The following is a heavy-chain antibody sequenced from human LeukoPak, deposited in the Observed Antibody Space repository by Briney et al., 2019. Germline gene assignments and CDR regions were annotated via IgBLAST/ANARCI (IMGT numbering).Heavy chain of an antibody. CDR2: ISWNSGSI. Sequence: PGRSLRLSCAASGFTFDDYAMHWVRQAPGKCLEWVSGISWNSGSIGYAASVKGRFTISRDNAKNSLYLQMNSLRAEDTAVYYCAELGITMIGGVWGKGTTVTISS. CDR3: AELGITMIGGV. CDR1: GFTFDDYA. J-gene: IGHJ6*04. D-gene: IGHD3-10*02. V-gene: IGHV3-9*01.